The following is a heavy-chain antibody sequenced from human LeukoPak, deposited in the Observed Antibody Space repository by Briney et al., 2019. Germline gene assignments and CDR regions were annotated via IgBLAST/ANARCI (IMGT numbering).Heavy chain of an antibody. CDR1: GFTFRSYW. V-gene: IGHV3-7*01. Sequence: GGSLRLSCAASGFTFRSYWMAWVRQAPGKGLEWVANIKGDESAKHHADSVKGRFTISRDNAQNLLYLQMSSLRGEDTAVYYCARDVGGSLDYWGQGTLVTVSS. J-gene: IGHJ4*02. D-gene: IGHD1-26*01. CDR2: IKGDESAK. CDR3: ARDVGGSLDY.